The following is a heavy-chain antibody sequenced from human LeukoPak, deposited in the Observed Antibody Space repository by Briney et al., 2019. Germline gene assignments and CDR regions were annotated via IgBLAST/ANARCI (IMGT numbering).Heavy chain of an antibody. CDR2: VYYTGST. D-gene: IGHD6-13*01. CDR3: ARISSSNWYNERGAFDV. Sequence: SETLSLTCTVSGGSISSYYWSWVRQPPGKGLEWLGFVYYTGSTNYSPSLKSRVTISVDTSKNQFSLKLRSVTAADTAVYYCARISSSNWYNERGAFDVWGQGTMVTVSS. CDR1: GGSISSYY. J-gene: IGHJ3*01. V-gene: IGHV4-59*01.